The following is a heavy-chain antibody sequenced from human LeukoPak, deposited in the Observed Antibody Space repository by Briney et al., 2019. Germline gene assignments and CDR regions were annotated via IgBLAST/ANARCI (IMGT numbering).Heavy chain of an antibody. V-gene: IGHV4-59*01. CDR2: IYYSGST. CDR1: GGSISSYY. D-gene: IGHD3-10*01. Sequence: SETLSLTCTVSGGSISSYYWSWIRQPPGKGLEWIGYIYYSGSTNYNPSLKSRVTVSVDTSKNQFSLKLSSVTAADTAVYYCARDGVRGAFDIWGQGTMVTVSS. J-gene: IGHJ3*02. CDR3: ARDGVRGAFDI.